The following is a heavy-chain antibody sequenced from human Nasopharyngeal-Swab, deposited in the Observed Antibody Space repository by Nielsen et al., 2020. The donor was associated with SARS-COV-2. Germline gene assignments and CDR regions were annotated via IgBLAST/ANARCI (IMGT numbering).Heavy chain of an antibody. Sequence: ASVKVSCKASGYTFTSYAMNWVRQAPGQGLEWMGWINTNTGNPTYAQGFTGRFVFSLGTPVSTAYLQISSLKAEDTAVYYCARAGSSLTGRWFDPWGQGTLVTVSS. CDR3: ARAGSSLTGRWFDP. V-gene: IGHV7-4-1*02. J-gene: IGHJ5*02. CDR2: INTNTGNP. D-gene: IGHD6-13*01. CDR1: GYTFTSYA.